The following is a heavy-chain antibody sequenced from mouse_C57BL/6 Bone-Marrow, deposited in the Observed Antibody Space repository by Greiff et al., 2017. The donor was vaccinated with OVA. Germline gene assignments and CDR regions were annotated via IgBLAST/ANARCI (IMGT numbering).Heavy chain of an antibody. Sequence: EVQLVESGGGLVQPGGSLKLSCAASGFTFSDYGMAWVRQAPRKGPEWVAFISNLAYSIYYADTVTGRFTISRENAKNTLYLEMGSLRSEDTAMYYCARHLVITTVVARVYYAMDYWGQGTSVTVSS. V-gene: IGHV5-15*01. D-gene: IGHD1-1*01. J-gene: IGHJ4*01. CDR2: ISNLAYSI. CDR1: GFTFSDYG. CDR3: ARHLVITTVVARVYYAMDY.